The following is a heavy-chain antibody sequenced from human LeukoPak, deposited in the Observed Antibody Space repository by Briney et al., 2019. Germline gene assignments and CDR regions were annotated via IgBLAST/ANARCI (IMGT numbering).Heavy chain of an antibody. CDR3: ARGLLAVAGLVNFDY. CDR2: ISSSSSYI. Sequence: GGSLRLSCAASGFTFSSYSMNWVRQAPGKGLEWVSSISSSSSYIYYADSVKGRFTISRDNAKNSLYLQMNSLRAEDTAVYYCARGLLAVAGLVNFDYWGQGTLVTVSS. J-gene: IGHJ4*02. V-gene: IGHV3-21*01. CDR1: GFTFSSYS. D-gene: IGHD6-19*01.